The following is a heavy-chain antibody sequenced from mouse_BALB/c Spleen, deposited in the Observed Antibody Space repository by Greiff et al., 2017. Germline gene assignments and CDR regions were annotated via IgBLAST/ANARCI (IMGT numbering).Heavy chain of an antibody. V-gene: IGHV2-2*02. CDR3: AGGGSATGWYFDV. J-gene: IGHJ1*01. CDR1: GFSLPRYG. CDR2: IGSGGST. D-gene: IGHD1-2*01. Sequence: QVQLQQSGPGLVQPSQSLSITCTVSGFSLPRYGVHWVRQSPGKGLEWLGVIGSGGSTDYNAAVIARLSISKDNSKSQVFFKMNSLQANYTAIYYCAGGGSATGWYFDVWGAGTTVTVSS.